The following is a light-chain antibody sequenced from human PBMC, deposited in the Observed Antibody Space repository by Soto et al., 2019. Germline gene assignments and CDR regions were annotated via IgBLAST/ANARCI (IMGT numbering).Light chain of an antibody. J-gene: IGKJ4*01. CDR3: KQCRNWSLT. CDR1: QNVYNN. CDR2: DAS. V-gene: IGKV3-15*01. Sequence: EIVMTQSPATLSVSPGEGATLSCKASQNVYNNLAWYQQRPGQPPRLLIYDASTRATGISARFSGSGYGTEFTLTISSLQSEDFAVYFCKQCRNWSLTFGGGTKVEIK.